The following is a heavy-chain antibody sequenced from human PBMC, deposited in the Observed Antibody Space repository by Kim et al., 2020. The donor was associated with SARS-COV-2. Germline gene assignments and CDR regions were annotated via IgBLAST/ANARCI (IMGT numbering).Heavy chain of an antibody. CDR1: GGSISSYY. J-gene: IGHJ6*02. CDR2: IYTSGST. D-gene: IGHD1-26*01. V-gene: IGHV4-4*07. CDR3: ARDKRTGELLGYYYYGMDV. Sequence: SETLSLTCTVSGGSISSYYWSWIRQPAGKGLEWIGRIYTSGSTNYNPSLKSRVTMSVDTSKNQFSLKLSSVTAADTAVYYCARDKRTGELLGYYYYGMDVWGQGTTVTVSS.